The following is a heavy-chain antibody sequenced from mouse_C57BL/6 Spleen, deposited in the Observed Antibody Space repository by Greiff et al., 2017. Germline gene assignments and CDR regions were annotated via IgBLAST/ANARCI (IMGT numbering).Heavy chain of an antibody. V-gene: IGHV1-55*01. J-gene: IGHJ3*01. CDR1: GYTFTSYW. CDR3: EREEGGEIAY. CDR2: IYPGSGST. Sequence: VQLQQPGAELVKPGASVKMSCKASGYTFTSYWITWVKQRPGQGLAWIGDIYPGSGSTNYNEKFKSKATLTVDTSSSTAYMQLSSLTSEDSEVDDCEREEGGEIAYWGQGTLVTVSA.